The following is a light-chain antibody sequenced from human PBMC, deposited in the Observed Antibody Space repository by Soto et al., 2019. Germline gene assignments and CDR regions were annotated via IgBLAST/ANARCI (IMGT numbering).Light chain of an antibody. CDR2: RAS. CDR3: QQYESSPLT. J-gene: IGKJ4*01. CDR1: QSVSSAL. Sequence: EIVLTQSPDTLYLSPGERATLSCRASQSVSSALLAWYQQKPGQAPRHLIYRASTRATGIPDRFTGSGSGTDFTLTISRLEPEDFAVYYCQQYESSPLTFGGGTKVEIK. V-gene: IGKV3-20*01.